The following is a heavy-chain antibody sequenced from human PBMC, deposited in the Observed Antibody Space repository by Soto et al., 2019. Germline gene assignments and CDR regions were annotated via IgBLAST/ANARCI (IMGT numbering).Heavy chain of an antibody. Sequence: EVQLVESGGGLIQPGGSLRLSCAASGFTVSSNYMSWVRQAPGKGLEWVSVIYSGGSTYYADSVKGRFTISRDNSKRTLYHQMNSRRAEDTAVYYCARDRVESGYPEYFQHWGQGTLVTVSS. V-gene: IGHV3-53*01. J-gene: IGHJ1*01. D-gene: IGHD3-22*01. CDR3: ARDRVESGYPEYFQH. CDR1: GFTVSSNY. CDR2: IYSGGST.